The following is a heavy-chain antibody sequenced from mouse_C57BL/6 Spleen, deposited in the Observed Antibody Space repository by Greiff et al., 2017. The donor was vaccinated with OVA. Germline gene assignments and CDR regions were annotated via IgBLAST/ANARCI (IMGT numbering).Heavy chain of an antibody. V-gene: IGHV1-53*01. Sequence: QVQLQQPGTELVKPGASVKLSCKASGYTFTSYWMHWVKQRPGQGLEWIGNINPSNGGTNYNEKFKSKATLTVDKSSSTAYMQLSSLTSEDSAVYYCAREVITTVVATYDYAMDYWGQGTSVTVSS. J-gene: IGHJ4*01. D-gene: IGHD1-1*01. CDR2: INPSNGGT. CDR3: AREVITTVVATYDYAMDY. CDR1: GYTFTSYW.